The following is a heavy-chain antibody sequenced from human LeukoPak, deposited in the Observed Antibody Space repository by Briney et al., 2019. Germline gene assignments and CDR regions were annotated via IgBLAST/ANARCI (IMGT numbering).Heavy chain of an antibody. CDR1: GDSISGYY. V-gene: IGHV4-59*01. J-gene: IGHJ4*02. D-gene: IGHD6-6*01. Sequence: SETLSLTCTVSGDSISGYYWSWIRQPPQKGLEWIAYIYYGGSTNYNPSLKSRVTLSVDTSENQFSLKLSSVTAADTAVYYCARGLIAAREYYFDSWGQGTLVTVSS. CDR3: ARGLIAAREYYFDS. CDR2: IYYGGST.